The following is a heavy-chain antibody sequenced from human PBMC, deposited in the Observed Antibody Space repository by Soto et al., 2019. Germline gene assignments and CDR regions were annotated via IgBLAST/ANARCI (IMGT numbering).Heavy chain of an antibody. CDR3: AKCGVLMTTSLGWCNWFAP. D-gene: IGHD2-21*01. J-gene: IGHJ5*02. CDR1: GFSFSSFA. CDR2: IRGTAT. Sequence: EVQLLESGGTLVQPGESLRLSCEVSGFSFSSFAMNWVRQAPGEGLEWVSSIRGTATSYADSVKGRFTISRDNSKNTVYLQMNTLRGEDTAVYYCAKCGVLMTTSLGWCNWFAPGGQGTVVLVSS. V-gene: IGHV3-23*01.